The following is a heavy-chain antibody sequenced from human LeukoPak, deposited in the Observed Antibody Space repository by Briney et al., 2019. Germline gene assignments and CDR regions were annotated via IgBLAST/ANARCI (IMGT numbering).Heavy chain of an antibody. CDR1: GYTFTSYY. D-gene: IGHD2/OR15-2a*01. CDR3: ARFSRTHFADYFSYYYMDV. Sequence: ASVKVSCKASGYTFTSYYIHWVRQAPGQGLEWMGWINPNSGGTNYAQKFQGRVTMTRDTSISTAYMELSRLRSDDTAVYYCARFSRTHFADYFSYYYMDVWGKGTTVTISS. CDR2: INPNSGGT. V-gene: IGHV1-2*02. J-gene: IGHJ6*03.